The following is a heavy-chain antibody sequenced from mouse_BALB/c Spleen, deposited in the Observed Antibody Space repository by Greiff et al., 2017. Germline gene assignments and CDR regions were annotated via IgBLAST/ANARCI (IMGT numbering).Heavy chain of an antibody. Sequence: EVMLVESGGGLVKPGGSLKLSCAASGFTFSSYAMSWVRQTPEKRLEWVATISSGGSYTYYPDSVKGRFTISRDNAKNTLYLQMSSLRSEDTAMYYCARQGGTGYAMDYWGQGTSVTVSS. V-gene: IGHV5-9-3*01. CDR3: ARQGGTGYAMDY. CDR1: GFTFSSYA. D-gene: IGHD1-1*02. J-gene: IGHJ4*01. CDR2: ISSGGSYT.